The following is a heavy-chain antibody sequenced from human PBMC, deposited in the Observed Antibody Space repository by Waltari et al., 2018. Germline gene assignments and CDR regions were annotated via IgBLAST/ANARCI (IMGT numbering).Heavy chain of an antibody. CDR3: AREDELKD. CDR1: GGSISSSSYY. V-gene: IGHV4-39*07. Sequence: QLQLQESGPGLVKPSETRSLTCTVSGGSISSSSYYWGWIRQPPGKGLEWIGIIYYSGSTYYNPSLKSRVTISVDTSKNQFSLKLSSVTAADTTVYYCAREDELKDWGQGTLVTVSS. J-gene: IGHJ4*02. CDR2: IYYSGST.